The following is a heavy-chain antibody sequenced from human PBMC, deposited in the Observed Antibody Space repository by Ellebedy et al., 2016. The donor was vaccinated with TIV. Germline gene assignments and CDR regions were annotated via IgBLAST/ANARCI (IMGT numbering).Heavy chain of an antibody. V-gene: IGHV4-59*08. D-gene: IGHD2-2*01. CDR1: GGSISSYY. CDR2: INYNGTT. Sequence: MPSETLSLTCSVSGGSISSYYWSWIRQPPGKGLEWIGYINYNGTTKVNPSLKSRVTISVDTSKNQFSLKLSSVTAADTAVYYCARHSYVVVVPAARFPDFDFWGQGTLVTVSS. J-gene: IGHJ4*02. CDR3: ARHSYVVVVPAARFPDFDF.